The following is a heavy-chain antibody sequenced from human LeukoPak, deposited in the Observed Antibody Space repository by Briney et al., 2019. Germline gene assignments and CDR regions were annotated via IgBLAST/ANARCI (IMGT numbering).Heavy chain of an antibody. V-gene: IGHV3-30*04. CDR2: ISYDGRNN. D-gene: IGHD5-24*01. J-gene: IGHJ4*02. CDR1: GFTFSSYS. CDR3: AKARGVATNYGALDY. Sequence: GGSLRLSCAASGFTFSSYSVLWVRQAPGKGLEWVAVISYDGRNNYYADSVKGRFTISRDNSKNTLYLQINSLRVEDTAVYYCAKARGVATNYGALDYWGQGTLVTVSS.